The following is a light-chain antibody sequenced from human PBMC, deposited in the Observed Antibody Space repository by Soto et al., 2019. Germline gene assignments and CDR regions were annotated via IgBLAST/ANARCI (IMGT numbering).Light chain of an antibody. CDR2: DAS. CDR3: KQYNNWPLT. J-gene: IGKJ4*01. V-gene: IGKV3D-15*01. CDR1: QSVSSN. Sequence: EIVMTQSPATLSVSPGERATLSCRASQSVSSNLAWYQQKPGQAHRLLIYDASNRATGIQDRFSGSGSGTDFTLTIRSLQSEDFAVYYCKQYNNWPLTFGGGTKVDIK.